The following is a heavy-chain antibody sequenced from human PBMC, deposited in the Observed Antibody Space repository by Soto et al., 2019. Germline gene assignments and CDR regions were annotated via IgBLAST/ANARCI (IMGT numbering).Heavy chain of an antibody. Sequence: QVQLVESGGGVVQPGGSLRLSCEASGFTFRDYGFHWVRQAPGKGLEWVAVIYYDGSGSDYEDSVRGRFIFSRDISTNTLYLQMNSFRAEDTAVYYCVRDDCSGGTCYGGYWGQGTLVTVSS. V-gene: IGHV3-33*01. J-gene: IGHJ4*02. CDR3: VRDDCSGGTCYGGY. D-gene: IGHD2-15*01. CDR1: GFTFRDYG. CDR2: IYYDGSGS.